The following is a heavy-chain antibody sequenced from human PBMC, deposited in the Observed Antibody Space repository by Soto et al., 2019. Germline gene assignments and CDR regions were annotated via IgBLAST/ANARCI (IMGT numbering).Heavy chain of an antibody. Sequence: XSVKVSCNASGYTFTSYDIHWVRQATGQGLEWMGWMNPNSGNTGYAQKFQGRVTMTRNTSISTAYMELSSLRSEDTAVYYCARGLVAAAVDYWGQGTLVTVSS. CDR1: GYTFTSYD. V-gene: IGHV1-8*01. CDR2: MNPNSGNT. J-gene: IGHJ4*02. CDR3: ARGLVAAAVDY. D-gene: IGHD2-2*01.